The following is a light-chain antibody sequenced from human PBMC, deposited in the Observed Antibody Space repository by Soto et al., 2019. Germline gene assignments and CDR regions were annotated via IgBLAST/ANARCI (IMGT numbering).Light chain of an antibody. Sequence: IQRTQSPSALSASVEDRVIITCRARQSISNHSNGYQQKPWKAPQLLIFAASSLQSWFPSRFSGSSSGPDFTLTISSLQPPDLRTDDCTQRYSSSTTFGQETKVEIE. CDR1: QSISNH. CDR3: TQRYSSSTT. V-gene: IGKV1-39*01. CDR2: AAS. J-gene: IGKJ1*01.